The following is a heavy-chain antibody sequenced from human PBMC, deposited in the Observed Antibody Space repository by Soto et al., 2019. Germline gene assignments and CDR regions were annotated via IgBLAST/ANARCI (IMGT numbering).Heavy chain of an antibody. V-gene: IGHV4-34*01. CDR2: INHSGST. CDR1: GGSFSGYY. Sequence: PSETLSLTCAVYGGSFSGYYWSWISQPPGKGLKWIREINHSGSTNYNPSIKSLVTISVDTSKNQFSLKLSSVTAADTAVYYCARGRGSRGYGSGSYSLVYYYYGMDVWGQGTTVT. CDR3: ARGRGSRGYGSGSYSLVYYYYGMDV. D-gene: IGHD3-10*01. J-gene: IGHJ6*02.